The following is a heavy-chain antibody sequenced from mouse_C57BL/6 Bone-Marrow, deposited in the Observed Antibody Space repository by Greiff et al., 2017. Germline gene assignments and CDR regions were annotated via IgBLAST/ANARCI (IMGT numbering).Heavy chain of an antibody. CDR2: ISYSASP. CDR3: ARLGGNHGLYGMDY. V-gene: IGHV3-8*01. CDR1: GYSITSDY. D-gene: IGHD1-1*02. J-gene: IGHJ4*01. Sequence: VQLQQSGPGLAKPSQPLSLTCSVTGYSITSDYLNWIRKFPVNNLEYIGYISYSASPSYYPSLKNRIPITRDTSKNQYYLQVNSVTSEDTATYNCARLGGNHGLYGMDYWGQGISVTVSS.